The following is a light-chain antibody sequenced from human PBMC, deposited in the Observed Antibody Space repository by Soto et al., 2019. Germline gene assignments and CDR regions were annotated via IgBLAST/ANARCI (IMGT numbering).Light chain of an antibody. Sequence: DLVMTQSPVTLPVTPGEPASISCRSHQSLLHSDGKNYLDWYLQKPGQSPQLLIYMGSNRASGVPDRFSGSGSGTDFTLKISRVEAEDVGVFYCMQALQTPPTFGQGTKVEIK. CDR1: QSLLHSDGKNY. CDR3: MQALQTPPT. CDR2: MGS. J-gene: IGKJ1*01. V-gene: IGKV2-28*01.